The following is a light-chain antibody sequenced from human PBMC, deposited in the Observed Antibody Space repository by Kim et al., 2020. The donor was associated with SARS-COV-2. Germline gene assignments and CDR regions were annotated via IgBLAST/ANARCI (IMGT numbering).Light chain of an antibody. J-gene: IGKJ2*01. V-gene: IGKV3-11*01. CDR2: DAS. CDR3: QQRTNWPPMYT. Sequence: EIVLTQSPDTLSLSPGERATLSCRASESVNNFLAWYQQKPGQAPRLLIYDASNRAPGIPARFSGSGSGADFTLTISNLEPEDFAVYYCQQRTNWPPMYTFGQGTKLEI. CDR1: ESVNNF.